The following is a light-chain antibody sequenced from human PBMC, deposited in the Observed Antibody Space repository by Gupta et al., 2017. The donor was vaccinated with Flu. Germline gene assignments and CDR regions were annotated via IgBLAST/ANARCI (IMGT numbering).Light chain of an antibody. J-gene: IGKJ2*01. CDR3: QHDGSSYT. CDR1: HTVSSLY. Sequence: PGTLSLSPGERATLSCRASHTVSSLYLAWYQQKRGQAPRLLIYASSTRAAGIPDRFSGSVSGSDFTLTISRLEPEDFAVYFWQHDGSSYTFGQGTKLEIK. V-gene: IGKV3-20*01. CDR2: ASS.